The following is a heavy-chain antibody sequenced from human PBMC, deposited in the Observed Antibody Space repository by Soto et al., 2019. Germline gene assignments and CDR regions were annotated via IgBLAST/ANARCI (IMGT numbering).Heavy chain of an antibody. V-gene: IGHV4-59*01. D-gene: IGHD5-18*01. CDR3: ASYIQLRFFDY. J-gene: IGHJ4*02. CDR2: IYYSGST. Sequence: PSETLSLTCTVSGGSISSYYWSWIRQPPGKGLEWIGYIYYSGSTNYNPSLKSRVTISVDTSKNQFSLKLSSVTAADTAVYYCASYIQLRFFDYWGQGTLVTVSS. CDR1: GGSISSYY.